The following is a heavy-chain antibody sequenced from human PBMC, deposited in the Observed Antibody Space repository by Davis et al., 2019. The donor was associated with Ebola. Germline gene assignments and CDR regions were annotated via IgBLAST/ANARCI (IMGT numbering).Heavy chain of an antibody. CDR3: ATTQWLREFDN. CDR1: GFSFRIYW. J-gene: IGHJ4*02. Sequence: PGGSLRLSCAASGFSFRIYWMSWVRQAPGKGLEWVATVNQDGSQTYYVASVKGRFTMSRDDAKNSLYLQMNNLRVDDTAVYYCATTQWLREFDNWGQGTLVTVSS. V-gene: IGHV3-7*03. CDR2: VNQDGSQT. D-gene: IGHD6-19*01.